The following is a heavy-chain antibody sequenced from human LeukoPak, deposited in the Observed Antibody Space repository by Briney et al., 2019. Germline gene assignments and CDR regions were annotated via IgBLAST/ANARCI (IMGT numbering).Heavy chain of an antibody. CDR2: MTPSSGNT. CDR3: ARGSFSRWTTQSYFDY. J-gene: IGHJ4*02. D-gene: IGHD4-23*01. CDR1: GYTFTNYD. V-gene: IGHV1-8*01. Sequence: ASVKVSCKASGYTFTNYDIYWLRQAPGQGPEWMGWMTPSSGNTGSAQRFQGRVTMTRNTSMSSAYMELSSLRPEDTAVYYCARGSFSRWTTQSYFDYWGQGTLVTVSS.